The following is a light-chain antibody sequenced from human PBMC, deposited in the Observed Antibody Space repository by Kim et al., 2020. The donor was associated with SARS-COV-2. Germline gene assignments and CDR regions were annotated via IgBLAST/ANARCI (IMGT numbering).Light chain of an antibody. CDR1: QDINQN. J-gene: IGKJ2*01. V-gene: IGKV1-17*03. CDR3: LQHRSYPRT. CDR2: AAS. Sequence: DIQMTQSPSAMSASVGDTVTISCRASQDINQNLVWFQQKPVQVPKRLIYAASRPQSGVPSRFSGSGSGTEFTLTITSLQPEDFATYYCLQHRSYPRTFGQRTKLEI.